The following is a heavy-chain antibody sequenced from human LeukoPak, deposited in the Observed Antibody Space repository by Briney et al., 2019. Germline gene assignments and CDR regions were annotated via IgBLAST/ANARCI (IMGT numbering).Heavy chain of an antibody. CDR2: ISGTGYTI. D-gene: IGHD1-26*01. CDR3: ARPAATGTNNGPEKY. Sequence: GGSLRLSCAASGFTFSDYYMTWIRQAPGKGLEWISFISGTGYTIYYTDSVRGRFTISRDNAKNSLYLQMNSLRAEDTAVYYYARPAATGTNNGPEKYWGQGTLVTVSS. V-gene: IGHV3-11*01. J-gene: IGHJ4*02. CDR1: GFTFSDYY.